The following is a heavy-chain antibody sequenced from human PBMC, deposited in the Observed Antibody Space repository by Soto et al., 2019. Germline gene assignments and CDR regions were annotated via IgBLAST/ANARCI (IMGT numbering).Heavy chain of an antibody. CDR3: VRPFDDLDSRPPFDR. V-gene: IGHV3-74*01. Sequence: EVQLVESGGGLVQPGGSLRLSCVASGFTFSRYWMHWVRQAPGKGLVWVSRINTDESTFSYADSVEGRFTISRDNARNTLYLKMDSLRAEDTAIYYCVRPFDDLDSRPPFDRWGQGTLVTVSS. CDR2: INTDESTF. D-gene: IGHD3-22*01. J-gene: IGHJ4*02. CDR1: GFTFSRYW.